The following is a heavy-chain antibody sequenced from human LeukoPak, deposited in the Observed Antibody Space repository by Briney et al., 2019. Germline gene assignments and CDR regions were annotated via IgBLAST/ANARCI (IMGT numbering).Heavy chain of an antibody. Sequence: GALRPSCAASGFPFSSYAMRWVRQAPGKGLGWGAVIWYAGSTKYYADSVKSRFTISRDNSKNTLYLQMNSLRAEDTAVYYCARDLAGYTWYSSSWGGGWFDPWGQGTLVTVSS. V-gene: IGHV3-33*01. D-gene: IGHD6-13*01. CDR1: GFPFSSYA. CDR3: ARDLAGYTWYSSSWGGGWFDP. J-gene: IGHJ5*02. CDR2: IWYAGSTK.